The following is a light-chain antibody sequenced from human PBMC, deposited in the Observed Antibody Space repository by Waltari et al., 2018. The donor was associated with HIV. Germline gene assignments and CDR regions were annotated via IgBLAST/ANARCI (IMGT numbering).Light chain of an antibody. J-gene: IGKJ4*01. V-gene: IGKV1-9*01. CDR1: QDISDF. Sequence: DIQLTQSTSFLSASVGDRVTVACRASQDISDFLAWYQQKPGTAPRLLIYDASTLYSGVPSRFRGSGSGTEFTLTISSLQPEDFVSYYCQQLHTFPLTFGGGTKV. CDR3: QQLHTFPLT. CDR2: DAS.